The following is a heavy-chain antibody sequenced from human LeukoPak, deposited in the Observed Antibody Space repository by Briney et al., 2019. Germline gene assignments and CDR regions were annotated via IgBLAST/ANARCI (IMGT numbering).Heavy chain of an antibody. J-gene: IGHJ4*02. CDR3: ARYLGSSSLDY. CDR2: IYHSGNT. D-gene: IGHD6-6*01. Sequence: PSQTLSLTCSASGVSISGGAYYWTWIRQPPGKGLEWIGYIYHSGNTYYNPSLKSRVTISVDRSKNQFSLRLSSVTAADTAVYYCARYLGSSSLDYWGQGTLVTVSS. V-gene: IGHV4-30-2*01. CDR1: GVSISGGAYY.